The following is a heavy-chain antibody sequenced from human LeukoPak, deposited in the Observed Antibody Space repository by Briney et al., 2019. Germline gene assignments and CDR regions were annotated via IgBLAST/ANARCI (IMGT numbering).Heavy chain of an antibody. J-gene: IGHJ4*02. CDR1: GGTFSSYA. CDR2: IIPIFGTA. V-gene: IGHV1-69*13. D-gene: IGHD4-17*01. Sequence: SVKVSCKASGGTFSSYAISLVRQAPGQGLEWMGGIIPIFGTANYAQKFQGRVTITADESTSTAYMELSSLRSEDTAVYYCARLEITTVTTSDYWGQGTLVTVSS. CDR3: ARLEITTVTTSDY.